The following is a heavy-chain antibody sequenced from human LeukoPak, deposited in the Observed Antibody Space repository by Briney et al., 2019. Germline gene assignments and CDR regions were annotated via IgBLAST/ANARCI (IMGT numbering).Heavy chain of an antibody. CDR3: TTVTSQWLVYYFDY. CDR1: GFTFSNAW. V-gene: IGHV3-15*01. D-gene: IGHD6-19*01. CDR2: IKSKTDGGTT. Sequence: GGSLRLSCAASGFTFSNAWMSWVRQAPGKGLEWVGRIKSKTDGGTTDYAAPVKGRFTISRDDSKNTLYLQMNSLKTEDTAVYYCTTVTSQWLVYYFDYWGQRTLVTVSS. J-gene: IGHJ4*02.